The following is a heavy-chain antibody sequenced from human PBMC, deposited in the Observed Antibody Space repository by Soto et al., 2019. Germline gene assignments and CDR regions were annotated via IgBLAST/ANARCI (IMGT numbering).Heavy chain of an antibody. CDR3: ASLRSGWGIDY. CDR1: GGSISSGGYS. D-gene: IGHD6-19*01. CDR2: MYHSGSN. J-gene: IGHJ4*02. Sequence: QLQLQESGSGLVKPSQTLSLTCAVSGGSISSGGYSWSWIRQPPGKGLEWLGYMYHSGSNYSIPSLKSRVTRSVDRSKSQCSLKLSSVTAADTAVYYCASLRSGWGIDYWGQGTLVTVSS. V-gene: IGHV4-30-2*01.